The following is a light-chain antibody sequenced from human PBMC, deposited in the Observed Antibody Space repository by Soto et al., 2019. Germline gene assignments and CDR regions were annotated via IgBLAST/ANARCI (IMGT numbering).Light chain of an antibody. CDR1: SSNIGAGYD. CDR2: GNS. J-gene: IGLJ1*01. V-gene: IGLV1-40*01. Sequence: QSVLTRPPSVSGAPGHRGTISCTGRSSNIGAGYDVHWYQQLPGTAPKLLIYGNSNRPSGVPDRFSGSKSGSSASLAISGLQAEDEADYYCQSYDSSLIYVFGTGTKVTVL. CDR3: QSYDSSLIYV.